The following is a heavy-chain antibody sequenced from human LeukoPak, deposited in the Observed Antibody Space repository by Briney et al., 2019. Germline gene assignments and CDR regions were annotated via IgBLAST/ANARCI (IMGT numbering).Heavy chain of an antibody. J-gene: IGHJ4*02. CDR1: GFTFSYYG. D-gene: IGHD1-1*01. CDR2: ISFDENNK. Sequence: SGGSLRLSCAASGFTFSYYGMHWVRQAPGKGLEWVAFISFDENNKYYADSVKGRFTISRDNSKNTLYLQMNSLRAEDTAVYYCADNLSRWGQGTLVTVSS. CDR3: ADNLSR. V-gene: IGHV3-30*03.